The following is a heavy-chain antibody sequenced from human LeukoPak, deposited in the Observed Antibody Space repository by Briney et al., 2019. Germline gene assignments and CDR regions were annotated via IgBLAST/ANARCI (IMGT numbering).Heavy chain of an antibody. Sequence: GGSLRLSCAPSGFTFSNNATSWVREAPGKGLEWVSDITGLGTGTDYADSVKGQFTISRDNSRNRLYLQVDSLSDEDKAIYYCAKDPGGKDYLVMFYFDYWGQGTLVTVSS. CDR3: AKDPGGKDYLVMFYFDY. V-gene: IGHV3-23*01. J-gene: IGHJ4*02. CDR2: ITGLGTGT. D-gene: IGHD2-15*01. CDR1: GFTFSNNA.